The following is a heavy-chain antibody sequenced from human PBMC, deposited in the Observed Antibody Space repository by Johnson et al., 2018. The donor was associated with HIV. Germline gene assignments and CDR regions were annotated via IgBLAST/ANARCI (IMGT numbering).Heavy chain of an antibody. V-gene: IGHV3-7*01. CDR1: GFSFNKYW. D-gene: IGHD3-16*02. CDR2: INKDGGEE. CDR3: ATELSLLRDAFDI. J-gene: IGHJ3*02. Sequence: VQLVESGGGLVQPGGYLRLSCVGSGFSFNKYWMSWVRQAPGDRLERLTTINKDGGEEYYADSVKGRFTISRDNFKNRLYLQMDSLRAEDTAVYYCATELSLLRDAFDIWGQGTMVTVSS.